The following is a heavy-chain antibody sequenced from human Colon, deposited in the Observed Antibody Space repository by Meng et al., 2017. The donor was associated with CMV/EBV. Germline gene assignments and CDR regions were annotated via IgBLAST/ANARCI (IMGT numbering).Heavy chain of an antibody. CDR3: ARDQPYCSSADCYGDFFYGLDV. J-gene: IGHJ6*02. CDR1: GFTFSDYY. Sequence: GGSLRLSCAASGFTFSDYYMSWIRQAPGKGLEWVSYISSSDNTIYYADSVKDRFTISRDNAKKSLYLQMNSLTAEDTAVYYCARDQPYCSSADCYGDFFYGLDVWGQGTTVTVSS. V-gene: IGHV3-11*04. D-gene: IGHD2-2*01. CDR2: ISSSDNTI.